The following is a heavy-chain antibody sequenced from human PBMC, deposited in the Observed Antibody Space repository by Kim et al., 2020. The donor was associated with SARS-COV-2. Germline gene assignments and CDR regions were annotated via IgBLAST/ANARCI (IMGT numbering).Heavy chain of an antibody. D-gene: IGHD6-13*01. J-gene: IGHJ4*02. Sequence: FTISRDNAKNSLYLQMNSLRAEDTAVYYCARDAPDSFIYSGIAAAGQTDYWGQGTLVTVSS. CDR3: ARDAPDSFIYSGIAAAGQTDY. V-gene: IGHV3-11*06.